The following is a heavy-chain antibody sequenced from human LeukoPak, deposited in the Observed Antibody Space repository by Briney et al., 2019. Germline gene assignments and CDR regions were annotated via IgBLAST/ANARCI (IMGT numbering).Heavy chain of an antibody. V-gene: IGHV3-48*03. J-gene: IGHJ3*02. CDR2: ISSSGSTT. CDR1: GFSISNYE. Sequence: GSLRLSCAASGFSISNYEMNWVRQAPGKGLEWVSYISSSGSTTYYADSVKGRFTISRDNAKNSLYLQMNSLRAEDTAVYYCARGNYYENSGYWVLSAFDIWGQGTMVTVSS. CDR3: ARGNYYENSGYWVLSAFDI. D-gene: IGHD3-22*01.